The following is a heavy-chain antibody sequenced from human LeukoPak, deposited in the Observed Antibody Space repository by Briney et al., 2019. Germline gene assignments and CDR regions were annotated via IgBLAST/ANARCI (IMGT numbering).Heavy chain of an antibody. Sequence: PGGSLRLSCAASGFTFSSYGMHWVRQAPGKGLEWVSGINWNGGSTGYADSVKGRFTISRDNAKNSLYLQMNSLRAEDTALYHCASDFWSGFGGWGRGTLVTVSS. CDR1: GFTFSSYG. CDR3: ASDFWSGFGG. V-gene: IGHV3-20*01. CDR2: INWNGGST. D-gene: IGHD3-3*01. J-gene: IGHJ4*02.